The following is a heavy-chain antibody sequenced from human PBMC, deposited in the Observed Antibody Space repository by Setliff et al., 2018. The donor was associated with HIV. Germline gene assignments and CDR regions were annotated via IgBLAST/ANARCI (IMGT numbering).Heavy chain of an antibody. D-gene: IGHD2-21*01. V-gene: IGHV4-59*11. CDR3: STVVTLSYCHDGLCPAFDS. J-gene: IGHJ4*03. CDR2: VYYSGTT. Sequence: AETLSLTCTVSGGVSSSHYWSWMRQSPGRGLEWIVSVYYSGTTNYNPSFKSRITRSLDRSKRQFSLNLDSVTPAATAVYFCSTVVTLSYCHDGLCPAFDSWGPGTTVTVSS. CDR1: GGVSSSHY.